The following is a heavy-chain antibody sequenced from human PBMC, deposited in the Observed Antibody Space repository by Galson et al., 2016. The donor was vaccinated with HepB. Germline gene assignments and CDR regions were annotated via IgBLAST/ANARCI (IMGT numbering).Heavy chain of an antibody. CDR3: AKLDCGRNCPRDN. Sequence: SLRLSCAASGFTFSGHGMHWVRQAPGRGLAWVAVISNDGSDKQYVDSVKGRFTVSRDNSKNTLFLQMNSLRVEDTAVYYCAKLDCGRNCPRDNWGQGTQVTVSS. D-gene: IGHD2-21*02. V-gene: IGHV3-30*18. CDR1: GFTFSGHG. J-gene: IGHJ4*02. CDR2: ISNDGSDK.